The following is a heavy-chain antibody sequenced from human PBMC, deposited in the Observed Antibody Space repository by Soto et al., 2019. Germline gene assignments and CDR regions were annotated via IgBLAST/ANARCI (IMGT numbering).Heavy chain of an antibody. CDR2: IWYDGSNK. Sequence: QVQLVESGGGVVQPGRSLRLSCAASGFIFSTYGMHWVRQAPGKGLGWVAVIWYDGSNKYYADSVKGRFTISRDNSKNLLYLQMNSLRAEDTAMYYCARAVGPFDYWGQGTLVTVSS. D-gene: IGHD1-26*01. CDR1: GFIFSTYG. J-gene: IGHJ4*02. CDR3: ARAVGPFDY. V-gene: IGHV3-33*01.